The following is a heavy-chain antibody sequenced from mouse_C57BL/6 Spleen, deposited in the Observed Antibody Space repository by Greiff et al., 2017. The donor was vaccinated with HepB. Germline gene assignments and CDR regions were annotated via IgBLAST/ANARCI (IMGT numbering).Heavy chain of an antibody. CDR3: ASGKGMDYAMDY. V-gene: IGHV1-55*01. CDR1: GYTFTSYW. Sequence: VQLQQPGAELVKPGASVKMSCKASGYTFTSYWITWVNQRPGQGLEWIGDIYPGSGSTNYNEKFKSKATLTVDTSSSTAYMQLSSLTSEDSAVYYCASGKGMDYAMDYWGQGTSVTVSS. J-gene: IGHJ4*01. CDR2: IYPGSGST.